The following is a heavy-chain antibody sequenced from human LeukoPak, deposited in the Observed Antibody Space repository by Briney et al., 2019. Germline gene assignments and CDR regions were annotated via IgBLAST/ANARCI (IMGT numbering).Heavy chain of an antibody. J-gene: IGHJ4*02. CDR3: TRDGESSGWYSAC. Sequence: GGSLRLSCAASGFTFSSYSMNWVRQAPGKGLQWVSSISSSGAYIFYADSVQGRFTISRDNAKNSLYLQMNSLRAEDTAVYYYTRDGESSGWYSACWGQGTLVTVSS. D-gene: IGHD6-19*01. V-gene: IGHV3-21*01. CDR2: ISSSGAYI. CDR1: GFTFSSYS.